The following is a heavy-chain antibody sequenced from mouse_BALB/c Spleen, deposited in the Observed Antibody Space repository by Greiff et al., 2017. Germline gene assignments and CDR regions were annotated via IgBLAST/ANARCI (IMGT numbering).Heavy chain of an antibody. D-gene: IGHD2-1*01. J-gene: IGHJ3*01. CDR1: GYTFTSYV. Sequence: VQLQQSGPELVKPGASVKMSCKASGYTFTSYVMHWVKQKPGQGLEWIGYINPYNDGTKYNEKFKGKATLTSDKSSSTAYMELSSLTSEDSAVYYCARGGKGGTPWFAYWGQGTLVTVSA. CDR2: INPYNDGT. CDR3: ARGGKGGTPWFAY. V-gene: IGHV1-14*01.